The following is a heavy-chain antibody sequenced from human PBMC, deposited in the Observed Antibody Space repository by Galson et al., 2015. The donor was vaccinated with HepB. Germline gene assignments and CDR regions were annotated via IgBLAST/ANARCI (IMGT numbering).Heavy chain of an antibody. CDR2: SSAYNGNT. CDR3: VRDANWGPQDYFDY. V-gene: IGHV1-18*04. Sequence: QSGAEVKKPGASVKVSCKASGYTFSMFGISWVRQAPGQGLEWMGWSSAYNGNTNYVQNLQGRVTMTTDTSTSTAYMELRSLRSEDTAVYYCVRDANWGPQDYFDYWGQGTLVTVSS. CDR1: GYTFSMFG. D-gene: IGHD7-27*01. J-gene: IGHJ4*02.